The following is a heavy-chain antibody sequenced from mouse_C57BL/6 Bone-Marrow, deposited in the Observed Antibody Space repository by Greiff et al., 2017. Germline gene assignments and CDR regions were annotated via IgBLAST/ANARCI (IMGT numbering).Heavy chain of an antibody. CDR2: IHPNSGST. D-gene: IGHD1-1*01. CDR3: ASEDYGSHY. J-gene: IGHJ2*01. V-gene: IGHV1-64*01. Sequence: QVQLQQPGAELVKPGASVKLSCKASGYNFTSYWMHWVKQRPGQGLEWIGMIHPNSGSTNYNEKFKSKATLTVDKSSSTAYMQLSSRMSDDSAVYYCASEDYGSHYWGQGTTLTVSS. CDR1: GYNFTSYW.